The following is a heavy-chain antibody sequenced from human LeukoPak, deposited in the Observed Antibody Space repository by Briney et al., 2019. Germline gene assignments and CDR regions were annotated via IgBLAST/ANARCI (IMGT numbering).Heavy chain of an antibody. Sequence: SVKVSCKASGGTFSSYAISWVRQAPGQGLEWMGGIIPIFGTANYAQKFQGGVTITADESTSTAYMELSSLRSEDTAVYYCARVLLERGYSYGSGLDYYGMDVWGKGTTVTVSS. CDR3: ARVLLERGYSYGSGLDYYGMDV. CDR1: GGTFSSYA. CDR2: IIPIFGTA. V-gene: IGHV1-69*13. J-gene: IGHJ6*04. D-gene: IGHD5-18*01.